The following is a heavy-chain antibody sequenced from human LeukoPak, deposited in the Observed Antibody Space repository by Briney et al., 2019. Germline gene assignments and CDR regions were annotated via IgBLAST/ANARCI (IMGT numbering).Heavy chain of an antibody. CDR3: ARVNDPVAGTSYFDY. J-gene: IGHJ4*02. CDR2: IIPIFGTA. Sequence: SVKVSCKASGGTFSSYAISWVRQAPGQGLEWMGGIIPIFGTANYAQKFQGWVTMTRDTSISTAYMELSRLRSDDTAVYYCARVNDPVAGTSYFDYWGQGTLVTVSS. CDR1: GGTFSSYA. V-gene: IGHV1-69*05. D-gene: IGHD6-19*01.